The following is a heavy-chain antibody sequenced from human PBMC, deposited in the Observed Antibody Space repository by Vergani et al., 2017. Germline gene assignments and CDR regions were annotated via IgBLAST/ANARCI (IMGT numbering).Heavy chain of an antibody. D-gene: IGHD1-1*01. J-gene: IGHJ1*01. Sequence: VQLVESGGGLVKPGGSLSLSCVVSGFTSSYYGMHWVRQAPGKGLEWVAVISYDGTQKYYADSVKGRFTISRDNSKSTLYLQMNSLRTEDTAVYYCATKSCGTPGCQIGYFREWGQGTLVTVSS. CDR1: GFTSSYYG. CDR3: ATKSCGTPGCQIGYFRE. V-gene: IGHV3-30*03. CDR2: ISYDGTQK.